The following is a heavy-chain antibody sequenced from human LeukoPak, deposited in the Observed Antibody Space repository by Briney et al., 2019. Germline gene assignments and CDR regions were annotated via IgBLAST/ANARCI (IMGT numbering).Heavy chain of an antibody. CDR1: GYTFTSYY. CDR3: ARADCSSTSCFLFDY. J-gene: IGHJ4*02. V-gene: IGHV1-46*01. Sequence: ASVKVSCKASGYTFTSYYMHWVRQAPGRGLEWMGIINPSGGSTSYAQEFQGRVTMTRDTSTSTVYMELSSLRSEDTAVYYCARADCSSTSCFLFDYWGQGTLVTVSS. D-gene: IGHD2-2*01. CDR2: INPSGGST.